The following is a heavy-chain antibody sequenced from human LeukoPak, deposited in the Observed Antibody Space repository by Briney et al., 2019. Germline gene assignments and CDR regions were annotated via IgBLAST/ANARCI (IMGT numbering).Heavy chain of an antibody. CDR3: ARDHLLWFGELGPYYYGMDV. J-gene: IGHJ6*02. CDR1: GFTFSSYS. Sequence: PGGSLRLSCAASGFTFSSYSINWVRQAPGKGLEWVSSISSSSSYIYYADSVKGRFTISRDNAKNSLYLQMNSLRAEDTAVYYCARDHLLWFGELGPYYYGMDVWGQGTTVTVSS. V-gene: IGHV3-21*01. CDR2: ISSSSSYI. D-gene: IGHD3-10*01.